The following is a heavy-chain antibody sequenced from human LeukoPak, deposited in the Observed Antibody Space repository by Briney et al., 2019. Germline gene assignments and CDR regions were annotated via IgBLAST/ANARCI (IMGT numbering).Heavy chain of an antibody. V-gene: IGHV1-18*01. Sequence: ASVKVSCKASGYTFTNYGISWVRQAPGQGLEWMGWTSAYNDNTNYAQKLQGRVTMTTDTSTSTAYMELRSLRSDDTAVYYCAREPYSSDWFPFDCWGQGTLVTVSS. CDR1: GYTFTNYG. D-gene: IGHD6-19*01. J-gene: IGHJ4*02. CDR3: AREPYSSDWFPFDC. CDR2: TSAYNDNT.